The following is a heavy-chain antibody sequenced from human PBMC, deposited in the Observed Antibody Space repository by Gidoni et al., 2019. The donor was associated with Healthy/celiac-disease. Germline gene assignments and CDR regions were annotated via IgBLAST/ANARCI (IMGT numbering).Heavy chain of an antibody. D-gene: IGHD6-13*01. V-gene: IGHV3-74*01. CDR2: IKSDGSST. Sequence: EVQLVESGGGLVQPGGSLRLSCAASGFTFSSYWMHWFRQAPGKGLVWVSRIKSDGSSTSYADSVKGRFTISRDNAKNTLYLQMNSRRAEDTAVYYCARVEFTVEQLAPGAYGMDVWGQGTTVTVSS. CDR1: GFTFSSYW. J-gene: IGHJ6*02. CDR3: ARVEFTVEQLAPGAYGMDV.